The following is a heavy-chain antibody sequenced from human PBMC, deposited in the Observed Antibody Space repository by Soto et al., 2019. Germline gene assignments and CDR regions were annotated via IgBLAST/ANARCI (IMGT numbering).Heavy chain of an antibody. Sequence: QVQLQESGPGLVKPSETLSLTCTVSGGSISSYYWSWIRQPPGKGLEWIGYIYYSGSTNYNPSLKRRVTISVDTSKNQFSLKLSSVTAADTAVYYCARVAEGGATNFDYWGQGTLVTVSS. CDR1: GGSISSYY. D-gene: IGHD1-26*01. J-gene: IGHJ4*02. V-gene: IGHV4-59*01. CDR3: ARVAEGGATNFDY. CDR2: IYYSGST.